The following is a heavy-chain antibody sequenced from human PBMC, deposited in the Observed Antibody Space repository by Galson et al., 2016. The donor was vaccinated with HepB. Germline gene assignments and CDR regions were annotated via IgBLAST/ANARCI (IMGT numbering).Heavy chain of an antibody. CDR1: GGTFSNYA. J-gene: IGHJ5*02. V-gene: IGHV1-69*13. CDR2: ISPFLSAV. D-gene: IGHD2-21*01. CDR3: ARGLLFENWFDP. Sequence: SVKVSCKASGGTFSNYAITWVRQAPGQGLGWMGGISPFLSAVNYAQKFQGRVTITADESTSTAYLELRSLRSEDTAVYYCARGLLFENWFDPWGQGTLVTVSS.